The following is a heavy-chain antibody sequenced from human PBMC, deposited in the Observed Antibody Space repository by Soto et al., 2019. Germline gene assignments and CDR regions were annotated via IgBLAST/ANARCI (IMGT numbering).Heavy chain of an antibody. CDR3: AKNQGVELVPLATVDWFDP. CDR1: GFIFENFG. J-gene: IGHJ5*02. CDR2: ISGSGFKK. V-gene: IGHV3-23*01. Sequence: GGPLRLSCAASGFIFENFGMSWVRQAPGKGLEWISSISGSGFKKYYADSVKGRFTISRDNSKSTVYLELNNLSAEDTAVYHCAKNQGVELVPLATVDWFDPWGQGSVVTVSS. D-gene: IGHD2-2*01.